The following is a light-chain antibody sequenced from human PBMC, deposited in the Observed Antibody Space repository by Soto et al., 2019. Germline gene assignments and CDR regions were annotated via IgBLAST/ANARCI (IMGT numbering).Light chain of an antibody. CDR3: QQSDSSPYT. Sequence: DIQMTQSPSSLSASVGDSVTIACRASQRISNYLNWYQQKPGRAPDLLIFAASILHSGVPSRFSSSGYGTDFTLTISSLQPEDFATSYCQQSDSSPYTFGQGTKLEI. CDR2: AAS. V-gene: IGKV1-39*01. CDR1: QRISNY. J-gene: IGKJ2*01.